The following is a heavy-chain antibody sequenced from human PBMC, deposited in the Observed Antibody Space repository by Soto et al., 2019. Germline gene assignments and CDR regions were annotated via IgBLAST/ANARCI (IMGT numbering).Heavy chain of an antibody. CDR3: ARDISGPLAY. D-gene: IGHD3-9*01. J-gene: IGHJ4*02. CDR2: IRYDGSNN. CDR1: GFTFRNYG. Sequence: QVQLVESGGGVVQPGRSLRLSCAASGFTFRNYGMHWVRQDQGKGLEWVATIRYDGSNNYYLDSVEGRFTVSRDISKNTLYLHMHTLRAEDKAVYYCARDISGPLAYWGQGTLVTVSS. V-gene: IGHV3-33*01.